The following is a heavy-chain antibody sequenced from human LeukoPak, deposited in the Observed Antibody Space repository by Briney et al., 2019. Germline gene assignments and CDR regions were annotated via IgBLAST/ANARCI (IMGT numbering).Heavy chain of an antibody. V-gene: IGHV3-7*01. J-gene: IGHJ4*02. CDR3: ARELRTFDS. CDR1: GFTFSSYW. D-gene: IGHD3-16*01. Sequence: GGSLRFSCAASGFTFSSYWMTWVRQAPGKGLEWVANIKHNGDELNYVDSVEDRFTISRDNAKNSLYLHMTSLRAEDTAVYYCARELRTFDSWGQGTLVTVSS. CDR2: IKHNGDEL.